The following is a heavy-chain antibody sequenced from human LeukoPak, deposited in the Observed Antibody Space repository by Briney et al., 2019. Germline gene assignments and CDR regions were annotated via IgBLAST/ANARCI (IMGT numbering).Heavy chain of an antibody. CDR2: IYYSGST. D-gene: IGHD2-15*01. V-gene: IGHV4-59*08. CDR3: ATTSGYCSGGSCYPFDY. CDR1: GGSNSSYY. J-gene: IGHJ4*02. Sequence: SETLSLTSTVSGGSNSSYYWSWIRQPPGKGLEWIGYIYYSGSTNYNPSLKSRVTISVDTSKNQFSLKLSSVTAADTAVYYCATTSGYCSGGSCYPFDYWGQGTLVTVSS.